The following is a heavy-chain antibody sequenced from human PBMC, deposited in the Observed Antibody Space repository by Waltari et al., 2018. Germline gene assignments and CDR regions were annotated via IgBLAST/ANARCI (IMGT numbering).Heavy chain of an antibody. V-gene: IGHV3-23*01. Sequence: EVQLLESGGGLVQPGGSVTLSCSGSGFTFGNYAMSWVRQAPGKGLEWVSVVSGGVGTIHYAGPVQGRFTISRDNSMKTLYLQMNSLRAEDTAIYYCAKYCSGNTCFPKYAMDVWGQGTTVTVSS. D-gene: IGHD2-15*01. J-gene: IGHJ6*02. CDR1: GFTFGNYA. CDR3: AKYCSGNTCFPKYAMDV. CDR2: VSGGVGTI.